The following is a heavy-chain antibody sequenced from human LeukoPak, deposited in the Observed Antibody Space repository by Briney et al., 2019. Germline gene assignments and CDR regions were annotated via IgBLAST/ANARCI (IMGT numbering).Heavy chain of an antibody. J-gene: IGHJ5*02. CDR3: AILGTEYSSSSAIYNWFDP. D-gene: IGHD6-6*01. CDR2: INHSGST. CDR1: GGSFSGYY. Sequence: SETLSLTCAVYGGSFSGYYWSWIRQPPGKGLEWIGEINHSGSTNYNPSLKSRVTISVDTSKNQFSLKLSSVTAADTAVYYCAILGTEYSSSSAIYNWFDPWGQGTLVTVSS. V-gene: IGHV4-34*01.